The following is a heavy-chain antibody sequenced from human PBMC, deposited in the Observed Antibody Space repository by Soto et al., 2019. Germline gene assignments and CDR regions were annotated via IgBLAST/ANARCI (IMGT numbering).Heavy chain of an antibody. V-gene: IGHV1-69*01. Sequence: QVQLVQSGAEVKKPGSSVKVSCKASGGTFSSYAISWVRQAPGQGLEWMGGIIPISGTANYAQKFQGRVTITADEFTSTAYMELSSLRSEDTAVYYCARSQGSSTSLEIYYYYYYGMEVWGQGTTVTGSS. J-gene: IGHJ6*02. CDR2: IIPISGTA. D-gene: IGHD2-2*01. CDR3: ARSQGSSTSLEIYYYYYYGMEV. CDR1: GGTFSSYA.